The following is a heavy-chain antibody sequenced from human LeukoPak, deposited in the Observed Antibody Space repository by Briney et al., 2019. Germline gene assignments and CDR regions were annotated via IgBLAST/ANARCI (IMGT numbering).Heavy chain of an antibody. V-gene: IGHV4-59*08. CDR3: ARHRDYSTTRSMEY. J-gene: IGHJ4*02. D-gene: IGHD6-13*01. CDR2: IYYSGST. CDR1: GGSISSYY. Sequence: SETLSLTCTVSGGSISSYYWSWIRQPPGKGLEWIAYIYYSGSTNYNPSLKSRVTISLDTSKNQFSLKLSSVTAADTAVYYCARHRDYSTTRSMEYWGQGTLVTVSS.